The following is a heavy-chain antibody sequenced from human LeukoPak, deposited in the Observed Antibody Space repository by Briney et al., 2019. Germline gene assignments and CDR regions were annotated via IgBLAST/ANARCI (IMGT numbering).Heavy chain of an antibody. Sequence: SETLSLTCPVSGGSVSSGSYYWSWIRQPPGKGLEWLGYIYYSGSTNYNPSLKSRVTISVDTSKNQFSLKLSSVTAADTAVYYCASNLSGSYYNWFDPWGQGTLVTVSS. CDR3: ASNLSGSYYNWFDP. V-gene: IGHV4-61*01. J-gene: IGHJ5*02. CDR2: IYYSGST. D-gene: IGHD1-26*01. CDR1: GGSVSSGSYY.